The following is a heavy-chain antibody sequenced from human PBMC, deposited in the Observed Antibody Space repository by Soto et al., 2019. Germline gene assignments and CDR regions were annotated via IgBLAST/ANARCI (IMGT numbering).Heavy chain of an antibody. Sequence: EVQLVESGGGLVQPGGSLRLSCVASGFALSNYWINWVRQAPGKGLEWVANIKQDGSERNYVNSVKGLFTISRDNARNSLYLQMNRLRAEDTAAYYCATETSTWGCWGQGTLVTVSS. CDR1: GFALSNYW. V-gene: IGHV3-7*05. J-gene: IGHJ4*02. CDR2: IKQDGSER. CDR3: ATETSTWGC. D-gene: IGHD7-27*01.